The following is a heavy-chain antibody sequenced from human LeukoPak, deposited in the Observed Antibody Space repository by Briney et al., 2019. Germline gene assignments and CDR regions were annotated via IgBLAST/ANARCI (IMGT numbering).Heavy chain of an antibody. D-gene: IGHD1-26*01. J-gene: IGHJ4*02. CDR3: ARRLTGPHSGSYYFDY. CDR2: VHYSGIT. Sequence: PSETLSLTCTVSGGSISINTYYWDWIRQPPGKGLEWIGGVHYSGITYYNPSLKSRVTISVDTSKNQFSLNLSSVTAADTTVYYCARRLTGPHSGSYYFDYWGQGTLVTVSS. CDR1: GGSISINTYY. V-gene: IGHV4-39*01.